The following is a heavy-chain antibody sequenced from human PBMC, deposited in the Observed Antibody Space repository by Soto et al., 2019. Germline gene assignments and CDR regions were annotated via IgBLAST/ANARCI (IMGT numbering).Heavy chain of an antibody. CDR3: STDSRFLEWSSYYYGMDV. CDR1: GITFTNAW. J-gene: IGHJ6*02. D-gene: IGHD3-3*01. CDR2: IKSKIHGGTT. V-gene: IGHV3-15*01. Sequence: EVQLVESGGGLVKPGGSLRLSCAASGITFTNAWMSWVRQVPGKGLEWVGRIKSKIHGGTTDYAAPVKGRFTISRDDSKNKLYLQMNSLKTEDTAVYYCSTDSRFLEWSSYYYGMDVWGPGTTVTVSS.